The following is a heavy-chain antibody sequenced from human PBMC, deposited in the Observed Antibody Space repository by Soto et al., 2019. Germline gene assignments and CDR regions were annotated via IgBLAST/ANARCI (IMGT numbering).Heavy chain of an antibody. Sequence: PGGSLRLSCAASRFTFSSYAMHWVRQAPGKGLEWVAVISYDGSNKYYADSVKGRFTISRDNSKNTLYLQMNSLRAEDTAVYYCARDSDGADYGDTTPEYGMDVWGQGTTVTVSS. D-gene: IGHD4-17*01. CDR2: ISYDGSNK. V-gene: IGHV3-30-3*01. CDR1: RFTFSSYA. J-gene: IGHJ6*02. CDR3: ARDSDGADYGDTTPEYGMDV.